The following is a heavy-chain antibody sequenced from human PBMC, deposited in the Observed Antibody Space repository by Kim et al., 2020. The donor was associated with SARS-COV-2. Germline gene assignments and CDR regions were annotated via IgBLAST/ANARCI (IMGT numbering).Heavy chain of an antibody. J-gene: IGHJ5*02. CDR1: GFTFSSYA. D-gene: IGHD1-26*01. CDR3: ARAGSGSYLNWFDP. CDR2: ISYDGSNK. Sequence: GGSLRLSCAASGFTFSSYAMHWVRQAPGKGLEWVAVISYDGSNKYYADSVKGRFTISRDNSKNTLYLQMNSLRAEDTAVYYCARAGSGSYLNWFDPWGQG. V-gene: IGHV3-30-3*01.